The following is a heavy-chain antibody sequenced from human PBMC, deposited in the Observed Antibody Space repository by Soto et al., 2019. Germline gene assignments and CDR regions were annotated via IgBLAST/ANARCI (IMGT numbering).Heavy chain of an antibody. Sequence: SETLSLTCTVSGGSISSYYWSWIRQPPGKGLEWIGYIYYSGSTNYNPSLKSRVTISVDTSKNQFSLKLSPVTAADTAVYYCARRYGSGLDYWGQGTLVTVSS. CDR2: IYYSGST. V-gene: IGHV4-59*08. D-gene: IGHD3-10*01. J-gene: IGHJ4*02. CDR1: GGSISSYY. CDR3: ARRYGSGLDY.